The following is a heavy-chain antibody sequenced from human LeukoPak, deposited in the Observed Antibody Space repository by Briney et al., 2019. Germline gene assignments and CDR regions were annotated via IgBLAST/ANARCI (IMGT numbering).Heavy chain of an antibody. J-gene: IGHJ6*03. Sequence: ASVKVSCKASGYTFTSYAMNWVRQAPGQGLEWMGWINTNTGNPTYAQGFTGRFVFSLNTSVSTAYLQISSLKAEDTAVYYCARLHYVGSWYMNEYYYYMDVWGKGTTVTVSS. CDR2: INTNTGNP. CDR3: ARLHYVGSWYMNEYYYYMDV. CDR1: GYTFTSYA. D-gene: IGHD6-13*01. V-gene: IGHV7-4-1*02.